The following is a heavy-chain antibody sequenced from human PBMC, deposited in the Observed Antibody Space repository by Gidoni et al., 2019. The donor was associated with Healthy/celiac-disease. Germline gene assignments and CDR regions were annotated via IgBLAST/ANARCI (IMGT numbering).Heavy chain of an antibody. J-gene: IGHJ4*02. CDR3: ARDGGYYYDSSGYFYFDY. CDR1: GFTFRSYS. CDR2: ISSSSSTI. Sequence: EVQLVESGGGLVQPGGSLRLSCAASGFTFRSYSMNWVRQDPGKGLEWVSYISSSSSTIYYADSVKGRFTISRDNAKNSLYLQMSSLRAEDTAVYYCARDGGYYYDSSGYFYFDYWGQGTLVTVSS. D-gene: IGHD3-22*01. V-gene: IGHV3-48*04.